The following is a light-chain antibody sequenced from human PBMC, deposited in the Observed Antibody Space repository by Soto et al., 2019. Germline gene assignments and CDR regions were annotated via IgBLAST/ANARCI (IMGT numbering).Light chain of an antibody. CDR3: SSYTTSSTLV. CDR1: SSDVGDYNY. V-gene: IGLV2-14*01. J-gene: IGLJ2*01. CDR2: DVS. Sequence: QSALTQPASVSGSPGQSTTISCTGTSSDVGDYNYVSWYQQHPGKAPKLMIYDVSNRPSGVSNRFSASKSGNTASLTISGLQAEDEADYYCSSYTTSSTLVFGGGTKLTVL.